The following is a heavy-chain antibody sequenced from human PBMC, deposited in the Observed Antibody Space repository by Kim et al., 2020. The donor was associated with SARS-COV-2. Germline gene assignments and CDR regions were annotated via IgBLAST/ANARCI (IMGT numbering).Heavy chain of an antibody. Sequence: SETLSLTCAVYGGSFSGYYWSWIRQPPGKGLEWIGEINHSGSTNYNPSLKSRVTISVDTSKNQFSLKLSSVTAADTAVYYCAREKYYFDYWGQGTLVTVS. CDR1: GGSFSGYY. J-gene: IGHJ4*02. CDR2: INHSGST. CDR3: AREKYYFDY. V-gene: IGHV4-34*01.